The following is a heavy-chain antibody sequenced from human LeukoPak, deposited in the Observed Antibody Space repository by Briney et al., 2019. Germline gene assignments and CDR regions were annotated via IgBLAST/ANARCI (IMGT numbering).Heavy chain of an antibody. CDR2: ISSSGHYI. Sequence: GGSLRLSCAASEFTFNRYTMAWVRQAPGKGLDWVSSISSSGHYIYYADSLKGRFTMSRDNANNLLYLQMNSLRVEDTAVYYCARVGYCSGGSCHRWSLYYYYGMDVWGQGTTVTVSS. D-gene: IGHD2-15*01. V-gene: IGHV3-21*01. CDR3: ARVGYCSGGSCHRWSLYYYYGMDV. J-gene: IGHJ6*02. CDR1: EFTFNRYT.